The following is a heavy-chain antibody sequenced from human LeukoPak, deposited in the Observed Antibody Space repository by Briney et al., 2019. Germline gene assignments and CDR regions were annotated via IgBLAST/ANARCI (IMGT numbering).Heavy chain of an antibody. CDR1: GFTFTSYW. Sequence: GPSLRLSCAASGFTFTSYWMSSVSQAPGKGLEWVANIKQDGSERNYVDSVKGRFTISRDNAKNSLYLQMNSLRAEDTAVYYCAREEYGDHLWWGQGTLVTVSS. CDR3: AREEYGDHLW. CDR2: IKQDGSER. D-gene: IGHD4-17*01. V-gene: IGHV3-7*01. J-gene: IGHJ4*02.